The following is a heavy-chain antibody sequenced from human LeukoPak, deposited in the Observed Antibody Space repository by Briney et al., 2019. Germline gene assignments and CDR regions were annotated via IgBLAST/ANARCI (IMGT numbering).Heavy chain of an antibody. CDR2: MNPNSGNT. CDR1: GYTFTSYD. D-gene: IGHD5-18*01. J-gene: IGHJ6*03. Sequence: VASVRVSCKASGYTFTSYDINWVRQAPGQGLEWMGWMNPNSGNTGYAQKFQGRVTMTRNTSISTAYMELSSLRSEDTAVYYCARDNGGTAMAYYYYYYMDVWGKGTTVTISS. CDR3: ARDNGGTAMAYYYYYYMDV. V-gene: IGHV1-8*01.